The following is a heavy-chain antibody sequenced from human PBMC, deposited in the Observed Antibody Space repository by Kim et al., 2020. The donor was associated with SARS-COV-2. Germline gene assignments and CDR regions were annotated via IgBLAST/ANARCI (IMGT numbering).Heavy chain of an antibody. CDR1: GGTFSSYA. V-gene: IGHV1-69*13. J-gene: IGHJ4*02. CDR3: ARDSYDYVWGSYRYTGPFDY. D-gene: IGHD3-16*02. Sequence: SVKVSCKASGGTFSSYAISWVRQAPGQGLEWMGGIIPIFGTANYAQKFQGRVTITADESTSTAYMELSSLRSEDTAVYYCARDSYDYVWGSYRYTGPFDYWGQGTLVTVSS. CDR2: IIPIFGTA.